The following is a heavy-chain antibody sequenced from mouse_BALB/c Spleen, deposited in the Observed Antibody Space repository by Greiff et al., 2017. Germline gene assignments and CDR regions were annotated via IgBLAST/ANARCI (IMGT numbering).Heavy chain of an antibody. V-gene: IGHV1-80*01. Sequence: VQLQQSGAELVRPGSSVKISCKASGYAFSSYWMNWVKQRPGQGLEWIGQIYPGDGDTNYNGKFKGKATLTADKSSSTAYMQLSSLTSEDSAVYFCARGGLDYVMDYRGQGNSVTASS. CDR3: ARGGLDYVMDY. CDR1: GYAFSSYW. CDR2: IYPGDGDT. D-gene: IGHD2-4*01. J-gene: IGHJ4*01.